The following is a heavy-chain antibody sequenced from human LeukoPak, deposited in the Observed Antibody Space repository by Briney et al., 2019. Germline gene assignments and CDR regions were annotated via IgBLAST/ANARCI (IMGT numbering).Heavy chain of an antibody. CDR1: GFTFKTYW. V-gene: IGHV3-74*01. J-gene: IGHJ3*01. CDR3: AKEIDGFDV. Sequence: GGSLRLSCAASGFTFKTYWMYWVRQAPGVGVGWVSRIRFDGGDTDYADSAKGRFTISRDNAKNTMFLQMNNLRAEDTAVYYCAKEIDGFDVWGQGTLVTVSS. CDR2: IRFDGGDT.